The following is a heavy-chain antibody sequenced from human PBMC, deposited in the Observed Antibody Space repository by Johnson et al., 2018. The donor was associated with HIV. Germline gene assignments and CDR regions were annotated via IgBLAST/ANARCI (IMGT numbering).Heavy chain of an antibody. CDR2: IKQDGSEK. D-gene: IGHD6-13*01. Sequence: VQLVESGGGLVQPGGSLRLSCVASGFTFSSYWMSWVRQGPGKGLEWVANIKQDGSEKNYVDSVKGRFTISRDNAKNSMYLQMNSLRAEDTAVYYCAKDQWSSSWTNDAFDFWGQGTMVTVSS. J-gene: IGHJ3*01. V-gene: IGHV3-7*01. CDR3: AKDQWSSSWTNDAFDF. CDR1: GFTFSSYW.